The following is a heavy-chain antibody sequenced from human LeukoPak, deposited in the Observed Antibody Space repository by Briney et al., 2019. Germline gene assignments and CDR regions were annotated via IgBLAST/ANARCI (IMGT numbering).Heavy chain of an antibody. CDR1: GGTFISYA. CDR2: IIPIFGIA. V-gene: IGHV1-69*01. Sequence: GASVTVSFKASGGTFISYAISWVRQAPGQGLAWMGGIIPIFGIANYAQKFQGGVTITADESTSTAYMELSSLRSEDTAVYYCARDTRHRYCSSSSCYRGWFDPWGQGTLVTVSS. D-gene: IGHD2-2*01. J-gene: IGHJ5*02. CDR3: ARDTRHRYCSSSSCYRGWFDP.